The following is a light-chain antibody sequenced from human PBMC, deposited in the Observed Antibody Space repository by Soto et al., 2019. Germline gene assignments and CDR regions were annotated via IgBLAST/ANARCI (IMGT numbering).Light chain of an antibody. CDR1: ASSIGSNT. J-gene: IGLJ2*01. Sequence: QPVLTQPPSASGTPGQRVTISCSGSASSIGSNTVNWYQQLPGTAPKRLIYGHNQRPSGVTDRFSGSRSGTSASLAISGLQSEDVADYYCAAWDDSLNGRVFGGGTKLTVL. CDR3: AAWDDSLNGRV. V-gene: IGLV1-44*01. CDR2: GHN.